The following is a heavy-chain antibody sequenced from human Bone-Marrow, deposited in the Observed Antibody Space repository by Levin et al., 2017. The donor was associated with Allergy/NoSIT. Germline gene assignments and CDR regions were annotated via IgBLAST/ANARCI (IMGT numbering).Heavy chain of an antibody. Sequence: SETLSLTCTVSDVSIRSTSAYWGWVRQPPGKGLEWIGTITYSGTTYYNPSLKSRLTISADTSKNQFSLMLSSVTAADTAIYSCAILRVGATRYYYHGMDVWGQGTTVSVSS. CDR3: AILRVGATRYYYHGMDV. CDR2: ITYSGTT. J-gene: IGHJ6*02. D-gene: IGHD1-26*01. CDR1: DVSIRSTSAY. V-gene: IGHV4-39*07.